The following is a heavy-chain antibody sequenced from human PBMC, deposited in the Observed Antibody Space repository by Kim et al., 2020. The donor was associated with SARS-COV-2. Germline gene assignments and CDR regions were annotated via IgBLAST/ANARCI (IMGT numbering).Heavy chain of an antibody. D-gene: IGHD3-3*01. CDR3: ARDLPITIFGVVPRGTFDY. J-gene: IGHJ4*02. CDR2: INAGNGNT. CDR1: GYTFTSYA. Sequence: ASVKVSCKASGYTFTSYAMHWVRQAPGQRLEWMGWINAGNGNTKYSQKFQGRVTITRDTSASTAYMELSSLRSEDTAVYYCARDLPITIFGVVPRGTFDYWGQGTLVTVSS. V-gene: IGHV1-3*01.